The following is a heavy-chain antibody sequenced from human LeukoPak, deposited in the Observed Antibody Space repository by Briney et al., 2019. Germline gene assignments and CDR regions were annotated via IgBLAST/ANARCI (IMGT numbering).Heavy chain of an antibody. CDR1: GFTFSDYY. D-gene: IGHD2-2*01. CDR3: ARGYCSSTSCYRHFDY. J-gene: IGHJ4*02. Sequence: GGSLRLSCAASGFTFSDYYMGWIRQAPGKGLEWVSYISSSGSTIYYADSVKGRFTISRDNAKNSLYLQMNSLRAEDTAVYYCARGYCSSTSCYRHFDYWGQGTLVTVSS. CDR2: ISSSGSTI. V-gene: IGHV3-11*01.